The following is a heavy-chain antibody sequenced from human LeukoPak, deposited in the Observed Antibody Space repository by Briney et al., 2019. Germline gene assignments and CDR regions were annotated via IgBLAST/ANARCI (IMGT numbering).Heavy chain of an antibody. D-gene: IGHD6-13*01. CDR3: ARDKGQQLVPSPVNAFDI. CDR2: IYHSGRT. V-gene: IGHV4-4*02. J-gene: IGHJ3*02. Sequence: PSGTLSLTCAVSGGSISSGNWWSWVRQPPGKGLEWIGEIYHSGRTNYNPSLKSRVTISVDTSKNQFSLKLSSVTAADTAVYYCARDKGQQLVPSPVNAFDIWGQGTMVTVSS. CDR1: GGSISSGNW.